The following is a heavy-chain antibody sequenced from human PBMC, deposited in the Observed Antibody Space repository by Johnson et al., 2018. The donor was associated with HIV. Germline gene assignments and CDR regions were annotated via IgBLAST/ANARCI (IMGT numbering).Heavy chain of an antibody. Sequence: QVHLVESGGGVVQPGRSLRLSCAASGFTFSSYAMHWVRQAPGKGLEWVAVISYDGSNKYYADSVKGRFTISRDNSKNTLYLQMNSLRAEDTAVYYCARESTATRGDAFDIWGQGTMVTVSS. CDR3: ARESTATRGDAFDI. V-gene: IGHV3-30-3*01. J-gene: IGHJ3*02. D-gene: IGHD4-17*01. CDR2: ISYDGSNK. CDR1: GFTFSSYA.